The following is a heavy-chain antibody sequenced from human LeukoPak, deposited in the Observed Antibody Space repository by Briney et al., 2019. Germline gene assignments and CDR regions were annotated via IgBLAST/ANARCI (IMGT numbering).Heavy chain of an antibody. CDR3: ASLRPDYYDVSR. J-gene: IGHJ4*02. CDR2: INHSGST. D-gene: IGHD3-22*01. CDR1: GGSFSGYY. V-gene: IGHV4-34*01. Sequence: SETLSLTCAVYGGSFSGYYWSWIRQPPGKGLEWIGEINHSGSTSYNPSLKSRVTISVDTSKNQFSLKLSSVTAADTAVYYCASLRPDYYDVSRWGQGTLVTVSS.